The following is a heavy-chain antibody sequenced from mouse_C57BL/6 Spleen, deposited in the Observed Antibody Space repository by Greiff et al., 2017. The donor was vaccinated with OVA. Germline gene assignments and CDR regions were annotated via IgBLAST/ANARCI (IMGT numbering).Heavy chain of an antibody. CDR3: AREGDYFDY. CDR1: GYAFTSYW. V-gene: IGHV1-61*01. J-gene: IGHJ2*01. CDR2: IYPSDSET. Sequence: QVQLQQPGAELVRPGSSVKLSCKASGYAFTSYWMDWVKQRPGQGLEWIGNIYPSDSETHYNQKFKDKATLTVDKSSSTAYMQLSSLTSEDSAVYYCAREGDYFDYWGQGTTLTVSS.